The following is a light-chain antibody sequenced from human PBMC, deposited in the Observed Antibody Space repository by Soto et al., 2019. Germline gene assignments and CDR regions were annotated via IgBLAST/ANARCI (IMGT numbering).Light chain of an antibody. CDR3: QQRSNWSPIT. CDR1: QSVSSY. V-gene: IGKV3-11*01. J-gene: IGKJ5*01. CDR2: DAS. Sequence: DIVMTQSPATLSLSPGERATISCRASQSVSSYLAWYQQKPGQAPRLLIYDASNRANGIPARFSGSGSGTAVSLTISSLQHADFSVYYCQQRSNWSPITFGQGTRLEIK.